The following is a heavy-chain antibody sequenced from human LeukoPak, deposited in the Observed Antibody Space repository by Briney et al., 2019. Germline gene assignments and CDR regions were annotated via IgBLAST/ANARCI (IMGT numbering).Heavy chain of an antibody. CDR3: ARVPFYCSSTSCYFDY. CDR1: GYIFTGYY. CDR2: INPHSGGT. Sequence: ASVKVSCKASGYIFTGYYIHWVRQAPGQGLEWMGWINPHSGGTNYAQMFQGRVTTTRNTSISTAYMELSRLRSDDTAVYYCARVPFYCSSTSCYFDYWGQGTLVTVSS. V-gene: IGHV1-2*02. J-gene: IGHJ4*02. D-gene: IGHD2-2*01.